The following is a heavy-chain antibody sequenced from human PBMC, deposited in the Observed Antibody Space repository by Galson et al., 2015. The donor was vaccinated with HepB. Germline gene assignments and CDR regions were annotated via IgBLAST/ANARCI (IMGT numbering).Heavy chain of an antibody. CDR1: GYTFTSYG. CDR2: ISAYNGNT. D-gene: IGHD3-22*01. J-gene: IGHJ4*02. Sequence: SVKVSCKASGYTFTSYGNSWVRQAPGQGLEWMGWISAYNGNTNYAQKLQGRVTMTTDTSTSTAYMELRSLRSDDTAVYYCARDSYIPLYYYDSSGYYPFDYWGQGTLVTVSS. CDR3: ARDSYIPLYYYDSSGYYPFDY. V-gene: IGHV1-18*01.